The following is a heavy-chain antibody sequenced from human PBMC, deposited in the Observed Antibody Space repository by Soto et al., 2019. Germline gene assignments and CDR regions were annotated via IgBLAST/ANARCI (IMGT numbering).Heavy chain of an antibody. D-gene: IGHD2-2*03. CDR2: ISGSGGST. CDR1: GFTFSSYA. CDR3: AKEGGYCSSTSCYGRVYY. J-gene: IGHJ4*02. Sequence: EVQLLESGGGLVQPGGSLRLSCAASGFTFSSYAMSWVRQAPGKGLEWVSAISGSGGSTYYADSEKGRFTISRDNSKNTLYLQMNSLRAEDTAVYYCAKEGGYCSSTSCYGRVYYWGQGTLVTVSS. V-gene: IGHV3-23*01.